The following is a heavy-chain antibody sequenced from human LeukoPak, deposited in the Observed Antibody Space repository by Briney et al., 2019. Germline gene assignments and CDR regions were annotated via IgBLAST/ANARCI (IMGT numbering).Heavy chain of an antibody. J-gene: IGHJ4*02. CDR2: ISHYGLNT. CDR3: ARDNRSGGPIYYFDY. D-gene: IGHD3-22*01. CDR1: GSFVSTYS. Sequence: GGSLRPSCAASGSFVSTYSMYSARQAPSKGLEWVAGISHYGLNTYYADSVRGRFTISGDSSKTTLYLQMSSLRAEDTAVYYCARDNRSGGPIYYFDYWGQGTLVTVSS. V-gene: IGHV3-30*14.